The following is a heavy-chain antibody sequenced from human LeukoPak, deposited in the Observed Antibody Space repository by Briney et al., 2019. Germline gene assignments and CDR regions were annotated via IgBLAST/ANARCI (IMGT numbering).Heavy chain of an antibody. Sequence: GGSLSLSFAASGFTVSTTYMTWARRPPGKGRRWVSIIYSDGRTHYADSVKGRFTISRDDSKNTLYLQMNSLRAEDTAVFYCARGGNYRPFDYWGQGTLVTVSS. V-gene: IGHV3-53*01. J-gene: IGHJ4*02. CDR1: GFTVSTTY. D-gene: IGHD4-11*01. CDR2: IYSDGRT. CDR3: ARGGNYRPFDY.